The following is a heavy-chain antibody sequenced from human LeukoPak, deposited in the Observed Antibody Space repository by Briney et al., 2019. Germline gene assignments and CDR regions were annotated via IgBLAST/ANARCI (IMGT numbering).Heavy chain of an antibody. V-gene: IGHV4-39*01. CDR3: ARRRYYDSTGYLD. D-gene: IGHD3-22*01. Sequence: KPSETLSLTXTLSGGSVSSSSYYWGWIRQPPGKGLEWIGDIYRSGSIYYNPSLKSRVSMSVDTSENQFSLELTSVTAADTAVYYCARRRYYDSTGYLDWGQGTLVTVSS. J-gene: IGHJ1*01. CDR1: GGSVSSSSYY. CDR2: IYRSGSI.